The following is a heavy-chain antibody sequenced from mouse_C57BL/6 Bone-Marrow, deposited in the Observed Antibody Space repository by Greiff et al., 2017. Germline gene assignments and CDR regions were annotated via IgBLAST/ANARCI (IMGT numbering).Heavy chain of an antibody. CDR2: IYPGSGST. CDR3: ARDDYDGGYFDY. Sequence: QVQLQQPGAELVKPGASVKMSCKASGYTFTSYWITWVKQRPGQGLEWIGDIYPGSGSTNYNEKFKSKATLTVDTSSSTAYMQRSSLTSEDSAVYYCARDDYDGGYFDYWGQGTTLTVSS. CDR1: GYTFTSYW. D-gene: IGHD2-4*01. J-gene: IGHJ2*01. V-gene: IGHV1-55*01.